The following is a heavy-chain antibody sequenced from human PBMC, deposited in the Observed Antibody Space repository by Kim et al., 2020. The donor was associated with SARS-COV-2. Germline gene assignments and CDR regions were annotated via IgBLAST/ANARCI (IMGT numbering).Heavy chain of an antibody. D-gene: IGHD6-13*01. J-gene: IGHJ6*02. V-gene: IGHV3-74*01. CDR3: ARTRESSKRPYYYYGMDV. Sequence: KGRFTISRDNAKNTLYLQMNSLRAEDTAVYYCARTRESSKRPYYYYGMDVWGQGTTVTVSS.